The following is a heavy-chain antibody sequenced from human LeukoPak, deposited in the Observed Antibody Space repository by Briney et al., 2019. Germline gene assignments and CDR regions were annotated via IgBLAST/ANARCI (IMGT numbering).Heavy chain of an antibody. Sequence: GESLKISCKDSGYSFTNYWIGWVRQMPGKGLEWMGIIYPGDSDTRYSPSFQGQVTISADESISTAYLQWSSLTASDTAMYYCARPAYSGRSDGFDIWGQGTMVTVSS. CDR3: ARPAYSGRSDGFDI. D-gene: IGHD1-26*01. V-gene: IGHV5-51*01. CDR2: IYPGDSDT. CDR1: GYSFTNYW. J-gene: IGHJ3*02.